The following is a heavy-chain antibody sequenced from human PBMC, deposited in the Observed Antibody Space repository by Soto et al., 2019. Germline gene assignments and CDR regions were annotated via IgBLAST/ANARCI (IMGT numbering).Heavy chain of an antibody. CDR3: ARQYYYYDSSGYDYFDY. J-gene: IGHJ4*02. CDR1: GGSISSYY. V-gene: IGHV4-59*08. D-gene: IGHD3-22*01. Sequence: SETLSLTCTVSGGSISSYYWSWILQPPGKGLEWIGYIYYSGSTNYNPSLKSRVTISVDTSKNQFSLKLSSVTAADTAVYYCARQYYYYDSSGYDYFDYWGQGTLVTVS. CDR2: IYYSGST.